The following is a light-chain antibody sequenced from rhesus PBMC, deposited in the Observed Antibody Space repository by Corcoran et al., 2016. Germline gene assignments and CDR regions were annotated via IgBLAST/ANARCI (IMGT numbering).Light chain of an antibody. CDR2: DTA. V-gene: IGKV3-35*01. CDR1: QSVNYN. J-gene: IGKJ4*01. CDR3: QQESNWPLT. Sequence: EIVMTQSPATLSLSPGERATLSCRASQSVNYNLAWYHQKPGQAPRHLIYDTANRASGIQDRVSGSGSGTVFTLTISSLEPADVGVYFCQQESNWPLTFGGGTRVDI.